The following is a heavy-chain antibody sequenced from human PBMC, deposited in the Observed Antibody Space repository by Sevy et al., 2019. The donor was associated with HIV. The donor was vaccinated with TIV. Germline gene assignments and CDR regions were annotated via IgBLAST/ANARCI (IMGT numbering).Heavy chain of an antibody. J-gene: IGHJ4*02. Sequence: GGSLRLSCATSGFTCDDYTMHWVRQAPGKGLEWVSGISLNSGSIGYAESVKGRFTISRDNAKNSLYLQMNSLSAEDTALYYCAKDISGEGEGYYYFDYWGQGTQVTVSS. V-gene: IGHV3-9*01. CDR3: AKDISGEGEGYYYFDY. CDR1: GFTCDDYT. CDR2: ISLNSGSI. D-gene: IGHD3-10*01.